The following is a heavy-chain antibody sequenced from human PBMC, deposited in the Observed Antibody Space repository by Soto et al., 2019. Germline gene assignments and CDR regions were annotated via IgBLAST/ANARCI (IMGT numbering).Heavy chain of an antibody. Sequence: SQTLSLPCAISGDSVSSNTAAWNWIRQSPSRGLEWLGRTYYRSKWFNNYAASLKSRITINPDTSKNQFSLQLNSVTPEDTGVYYCAREDDSKDYFYGMDAWGQGTTVTVSS. CDR2: TYYRSKWFN. CDR3: AREDDSKDYFYGMDA. CDR1: GDSVSSNTAA. J-gene: IGHJ6*02. D-gene: IGHD3-16*01. V-gene: IGHV6-1*01.